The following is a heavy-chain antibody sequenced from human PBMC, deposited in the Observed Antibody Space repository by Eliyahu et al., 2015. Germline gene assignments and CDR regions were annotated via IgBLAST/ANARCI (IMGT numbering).Heavy chain of an antibody. Sequence: QVQLQESGPGLVKPSETLSLTCTVSGGSVXSGSYYWSWIRQPPGKGLEWIGYIYYRGSTNYNPSLKSRVTISVDTSKNQFSLKLSSVTAADTAVYYCAREVVVVVTARYYGMDVWGQGTTVTVSS. CDR3: AREVVVVVTARYYGMDV. CDR1: GGSVXSGSYY. J-gene: IGHJ6*02. V-gene: IGHV4-61*01. D-gene: IGHD2-21*02. CDR2: IYYRGST.